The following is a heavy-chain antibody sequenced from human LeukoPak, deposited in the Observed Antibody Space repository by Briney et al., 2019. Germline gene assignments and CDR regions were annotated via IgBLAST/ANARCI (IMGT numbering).Heavy chain of an antibody. D-gene: IGHD6-13*01. CDR2: IIPIFGIA. J-gene: IGHJ6*03. Sequence: ASVKVSCKASGGTFSSYAISWVRQAPGQRLEWMGRIIPIFGIANYAQKFQGRVTITTDESTSTAYMELSSLRSEDTAVYYCARDWLGIAAAGTGYYYYMDVWGKGTTVTVSS. CDR1: GGTFSSYA. CDR3: ARDWLGIAAAGTGYYYYMDV. V-gene: IGHV1-69*05.